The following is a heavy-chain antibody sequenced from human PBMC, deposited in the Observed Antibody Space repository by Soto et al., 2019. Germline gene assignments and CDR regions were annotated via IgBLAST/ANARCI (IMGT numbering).Heavy chain of an antibody. V-gene: IGHV4-31*03. J-gene: IGHJ5*02. Sequence: QVQLQESGPGLVKSSQTLSLTCTVSGGSISSGGYYWSWIRQHPAKGLEWIGYIYYNGTTYYNPSLKSRVAISVYTSKNQFSLKVMSATAADTAVYYCVRYRNDYGDLTWFDPWGQGTLVTVSS. CDR2: IYYNGTT. D-gene: IGHD4-17*01. CDR1: GGSISSGGYY. CDR3: VRYRNDYGDLTWFDP.